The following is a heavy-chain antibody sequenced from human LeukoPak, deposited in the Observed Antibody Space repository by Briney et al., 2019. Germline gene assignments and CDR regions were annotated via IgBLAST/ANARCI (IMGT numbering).Heavy chain of an antibody. V-gene: IGHV1-69*06. Sequence: ASVKVSCNASGGTFSSYAISWVRQAPGQGLEWMGGIIPIFGTANYAQKFQGRVTITADKSTSTAYMELSSLRSEDTAVYYCARGGAGMVRGVITTYYYYYMDVWGKGTTVTVSS. CDR2: IIPIFGTA. D-gene: IGHD3-10*01. J-gene: IGHJ6*03. CDR3: ARGGAGMVRGVITTYYYYYMDV. CDR1: GGTFSSYA.